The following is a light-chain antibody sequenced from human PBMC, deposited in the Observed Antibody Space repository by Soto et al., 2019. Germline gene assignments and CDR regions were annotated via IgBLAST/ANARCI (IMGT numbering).Light chain of an antibody. CDR1: QSVNSN. CDR2: GAS. CDR3: QQRSDSIT. Sequence: EIMMTQSPVTLSVSPGERATLSCRASQSVNSNLAWYQQKPGQAPRLLIYGASTRATGIPASFIGNGSGADFTLTISSLEPEDFAVYYCQQRSDSITFGQGTRLEI. V-gene: IGKV3-11*01. J-gene: IGKJ5*01.